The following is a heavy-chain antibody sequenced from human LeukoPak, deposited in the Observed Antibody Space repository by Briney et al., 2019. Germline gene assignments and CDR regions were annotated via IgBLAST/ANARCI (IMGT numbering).Heavy chain of an antibody. D-gene: IGHD2-15*01. CDR2: IYYSGST. V-gene: IGHV4-59*08. CDR3: ARLNKGSGGSGFSLIFDI. CDR1: GGSISSYY. Sequence: PSETLSLTCTVSGGSISSYYWSWIRQPPGKGLEWIGYIYYSGSTNYNPSLKSRVTISVDTSKNQFSLKLSSVTAADTAVYYCARLNKGSGGSGFSLIFDIWGQGTMVTVSS. J-gene: IGHJ3*02.